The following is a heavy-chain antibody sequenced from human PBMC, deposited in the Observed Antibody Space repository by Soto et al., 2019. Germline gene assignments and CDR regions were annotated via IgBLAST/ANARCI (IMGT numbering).Heavy chain of an antibody. D-gene: IGHD6-13*01. V-gene: IGHV3-23*01. J-gene: IGHJ4*02. CDR1: RLTFSNYA. CDR3: AKADYSYSWAPGDY. CDR2: ISGSGDTA. Sequence: GSLRLSCVISRLTFSNYALNWVRQAPGKGLEWVSSISGSGDTAYYADSAKGRFTISRDNSKNTLYLQMNSLRVEDTALYYCAKADYSYSWAPGDYWGQGTLVTVSS.